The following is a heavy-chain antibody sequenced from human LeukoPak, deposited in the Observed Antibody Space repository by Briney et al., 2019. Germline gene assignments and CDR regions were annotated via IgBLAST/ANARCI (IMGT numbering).Heavy chain of an antibody. V-gene: IGHV4-4*02. D-gene: IGHD1-26*01. CDR3: ARVVWGRIVGASQYYFDY. Sequence: SETLSLTCAVSGGSISSSNWWSWVRQPPGKGLEWIGEIYHSGSTNYNPSLKSRVTISVDKSKNQFSLKLSSVTAADTAVYYCARVVWGRIVGASQYYFDYWGQGTLVTVSS. CDR1: GGSISSSNW. CDR2: IYHSGST. J-gene: IGHJ4*02.